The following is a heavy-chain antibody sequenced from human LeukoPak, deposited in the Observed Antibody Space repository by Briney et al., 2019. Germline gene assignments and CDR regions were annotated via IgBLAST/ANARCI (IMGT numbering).Heavy chain of an antibody. CDR3: ATTKPAAIMGWFDP. CDR1: GGTFSSYA. D-gene: IGHD2-2*02. V-gene: IGHV1-69*05. CDR2: IIPIFGTA. J-gene: IGHJ5*02. Sequence: SVKVSCKASGGTFSSYAISWVRQAPGQGLEWMGGIIPIFGTANYAQKFQGRVTITTDESTSTAYMELSSLRSEDTAVYYCATTKPAAIMGWFDPWGQGTLVTVSP.